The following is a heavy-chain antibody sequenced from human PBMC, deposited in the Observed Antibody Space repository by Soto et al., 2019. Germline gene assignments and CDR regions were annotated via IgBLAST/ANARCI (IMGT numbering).Heavy chain of an antibody. V-gene: IGHV1-69*02. CDR1: GGTFSSYT. J-gene: IGHJ3*02. CDR2: IIPILGIA. CDR3: ARFTPTYYDFWSGYSGDAFDI. D-gene: IGHD3-3*01. Sequence: SVKVSCKASGGTFSSYTISWVRQAPGQGLEWMGRIIPILGIANYAQKFQGRVTITADKSTSTAYMELSSLRSEDTAVYYCARFTPTYYDFWSGYSGDAFDIWGQGTTVTVSS.